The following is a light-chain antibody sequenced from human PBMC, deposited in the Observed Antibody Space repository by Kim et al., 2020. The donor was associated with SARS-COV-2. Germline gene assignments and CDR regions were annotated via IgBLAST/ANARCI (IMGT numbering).Light chain of an antibody. CDR3: QQYGSSPRT. CDR1: QSVTSSY. CDR2: VAS. Sequence: EIVLTQSPGTLSLSPGERVTLSCRASQSVTSSYLAWYQQKPGQAPRLLIYVASSSATGIPDRFSGSGSGTDFTLTISRLEPEDFAVYYCQQYGSSPRTFGQGTKVDIK. J-gene: IGKJ1*01. V-gene: IGKV3-20*01.